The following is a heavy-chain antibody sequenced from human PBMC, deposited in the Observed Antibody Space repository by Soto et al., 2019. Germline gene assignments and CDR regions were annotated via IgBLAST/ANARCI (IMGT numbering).Heavy chain of an antibody. D-gene: IGHD6-13*01. CDR3: ARARATIAAAAIFDC. J-gene: IGHJ4*02. V-gene: IGHV4-4*02. Sequence: QVQLQESGPGLVKPSGTLSLTCAVSGGSISTSNWWSWVRQPPGKGLEWIGEVYRTGSTNYNPSLESRLTISGANSKNQFPLKLTSVTAADTAVYYCARARATIAAAAIFDCWGQGTLVTVSS. CDR2: VYRTGST. CDR1: GGSISTSNW.